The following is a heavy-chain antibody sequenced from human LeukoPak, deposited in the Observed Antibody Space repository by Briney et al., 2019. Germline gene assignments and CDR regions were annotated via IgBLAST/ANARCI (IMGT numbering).Heavy chain of an antibody. CDR2: ISSSSSYI. J-gene: IGHJ4*02. CDR1: GFTFSSYL. V-gene: IGHV3-21*01. D-gene: IGHD6-6*01. CDR3: ASQTYSSSSSDY. Sequence: GGSLRLSCAASGFTFSSYLMHWVRQAPGKGLEWVSSISSSSSYIYYADSVKGRFTISRDNAKNSLYLQMNSLRAEDTAVYYCASQTYSSSSSDYWGQGTLVTVSS.